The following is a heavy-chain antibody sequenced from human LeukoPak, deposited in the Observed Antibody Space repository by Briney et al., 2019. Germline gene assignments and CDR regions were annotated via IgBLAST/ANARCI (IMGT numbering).Heavy chain of an antibody. CDR3: VRLGGNDSDY. D-gene: IGHD1-26*01. Sequence: GGSLRLSCSASGFTFSDYSMLWVRQSTGKGLEYVSAIRSNGGGTNYAGSVKGRFTISRDNSKNTLYLQMSSLRVEDTAVYYCVRLGGNDSDYWGQGTLVTVSS. J-gene: IGHJ4*02. CDR1: GFTFSDYS. CDR2: IRSNGGGT. V-gene: IGHV3-64D*06.